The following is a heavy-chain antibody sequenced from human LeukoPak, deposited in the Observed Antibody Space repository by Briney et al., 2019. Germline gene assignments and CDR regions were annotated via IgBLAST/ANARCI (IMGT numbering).Heavy chain of an antibody. CDR1: GFTFDDYA. CDR3: VRGVVVIHAFDI. Sequence: GGSLRLSCAASGFTFDDYAMHWVRQAPGKGLEWVSGISWNSGSIGYADSVKGRFTISRDNAKNSLYLQMNSLRAEDTALYYCVRGVVVIHAFDIWGQGTMVTVSS. V-gene: IGHV3-9*01. CDR2: ISWNSGSI. J-gene: IGHJ3*02. D-gene: IGHD3-22*01.